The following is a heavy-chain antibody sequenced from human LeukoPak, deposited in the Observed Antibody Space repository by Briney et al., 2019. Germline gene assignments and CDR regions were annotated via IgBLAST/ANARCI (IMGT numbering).Heavy chain of an antibody. D-gene: IGHD2-2*01. J-gene: IGHJ4*02. V-gene: IGHV3-23*01. CDR1: GFTFSSYA. CDR3: AKDRTIIVVVPAAIGY. CDR2: ISGSGGST. Sequence: GGSLRLSCAASGFTFSSYAMSWVRQAPGKGLEWVSAISGSGGSTYYADSVKGRFTISRDNSKNTLYLQMNSLRAEDTAVYYCAKDRTIIVVVPAAIGYWGQGTLVTVSS.